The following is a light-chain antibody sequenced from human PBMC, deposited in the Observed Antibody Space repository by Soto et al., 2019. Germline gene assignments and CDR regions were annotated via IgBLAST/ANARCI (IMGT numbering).Light chain of an antibody. CDR1: QSISRW. CDR2: AS. Sequence: DIQMTQSPSTLSASVGDRVTITCRASQSISRWLAWFQQKPGKPPKLLIYASSLGSGVPSRFSGSGSGTEFTLTISSLQPDDFATYYCQHYNNYPWTFGQGTKVEIK. V-gene: IGKV1-5*01. CDR3: QHYNNYPWT. J-gene: IGKJ1*01.